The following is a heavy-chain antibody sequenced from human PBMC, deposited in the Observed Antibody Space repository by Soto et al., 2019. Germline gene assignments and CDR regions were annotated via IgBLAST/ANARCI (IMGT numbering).Heavy chain of an antibody. Sequence: PSETLSLTCSVSGDSISSSSHYWGWIRQSPGQGLDWIGRIYYRGRAYYNPSLRSRVTISVDTSKNQFSLKLRPVTAADTSVYYCARHPGIAAHFDFWGQGTLVTVYS. CDR1: GDSISSSSHY. D-gene: IGHD6-13*01. V-gene: IGHV4-39*01. CDR2: IYYRGRA. J-gene: IGHJ4*02. CDR3: ARHPGIAAHFDF.